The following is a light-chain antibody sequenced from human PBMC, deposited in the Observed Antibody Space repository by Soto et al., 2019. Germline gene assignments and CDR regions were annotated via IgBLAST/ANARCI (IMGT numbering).Light chain of an antibody. J-gene: IGKJ2*01. V-gene: IGKV3-20*01. CDR1: QTIGSIF. CDR2: VAS. CDR3: HQYSSAPYT. Sequence: EIVLTQSPCTLSLSPGETATLSCRASQTIGSIFLFWYQQKPGQAPRLLIYVASSRATSIPDRFSGSGSGTDFTLTISRLEPEDFAVYYCHQYSSAPYTFGQGTNLEIK.